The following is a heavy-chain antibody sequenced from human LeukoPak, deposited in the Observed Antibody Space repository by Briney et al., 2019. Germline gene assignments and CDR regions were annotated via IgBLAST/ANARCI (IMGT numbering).Heavy chain of an antibody. J-gene: IGHJ6*02. CDR2: IYTSGST. CDR3: ARVVVGQTYYYYYYGMDV. D-gene: IGHD2-15*01. CDR1: GGSMSSYY. Sequence: KPSETLSLTCTVSGGSMSSYYWSWIGQPAGKGLEWIGRIYTSGSTNYNPSLKSRVTMSVDTSKNQFSLKLSSVTAADTAVYYCARVVVGQTYYYYYYGMDVWGQGTTVTVSS. V-gene: IGHV4-4*07.